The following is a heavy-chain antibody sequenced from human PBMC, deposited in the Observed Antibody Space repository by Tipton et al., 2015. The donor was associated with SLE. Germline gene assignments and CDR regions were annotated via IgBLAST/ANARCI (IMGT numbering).Heavy chain of an antibody. CDR1: GFTFSGYA. J-gene: IGHJ6*02. D-gene: IGHD3-3*01. Sequence: GSLRLSCAASGFTFSGYAMTWVRQAPEKGLEWVAFIYGGGSTQYSDSVKGRFTISRDNSENTMSLQMNSLRVEDTAVYYCARWRQPSPTSRSGGMDVWGQGTTVTVSS. V-gene: IGHV3-66*01. CDR3: ARWRQPSPTSRSGGMDV. CDR2: IYGGGST.